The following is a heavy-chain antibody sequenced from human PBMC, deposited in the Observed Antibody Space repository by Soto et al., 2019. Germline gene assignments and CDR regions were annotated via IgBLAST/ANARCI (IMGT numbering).Heavy chain of an antibody. CDR1: GYTFTSYD. J-gene: IGHJ4*02. CDR2: MNPNSGNT. D-gene: IGHD6-6*01. V-gene: IGHV1-8*01. CDR3: ARRPGAARPIGY. Sequence: QVQLVQSGAEVKKPGASVKVSCKAAGYTFTSYDINWVRQATGQGLEWMGWMNPNSGNTGYAQKFKGRVTLTRNTSISTAYMELSSLRSEDTAVYYCARRPGAARPIGYWGQGTLVTVSS.